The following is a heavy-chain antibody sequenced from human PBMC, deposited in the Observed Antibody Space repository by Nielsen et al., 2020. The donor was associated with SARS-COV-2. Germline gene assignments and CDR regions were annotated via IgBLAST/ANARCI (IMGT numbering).Heavy chain of an antibody. Sequence: RQAPGKGLEWIAEINHSGSTHYNPSLKSRVTISVDTSKNQFSLKLSSVTAADTAVYYCARIFLITMVRGVITRGNWFDPWGQGTLVTVSS. V-gene: IGHV4-34*01. CDR2: INHSGST. CDR3: ARIFLITMVRGVITRGNWFDP. D-gene: IGHD3-10*01. J-gene: IGHJ5*02.